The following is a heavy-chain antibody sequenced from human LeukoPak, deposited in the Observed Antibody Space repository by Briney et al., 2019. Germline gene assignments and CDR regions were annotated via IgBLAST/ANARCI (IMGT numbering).Heavy chain of an antibody. CDR2: IKQDGSEK. CDR3: AREGADYDFWSGYYYHYYYMDV. J-gene: IGHJ6*03. V-gene: IGHV3-7*01. Sequence: PGGSLRLSCAASGFTFSSYWMSWVRQAPGKGLEWVANIKQDGSEKYYVDSVKGRFTISRDNAKNSLYLQMNSLRAEDTAVYYCAREGADYDFWSGYYYHYYYMDVWGKGTTVTVSS. CDR1: GFTFSSYW. D-gene: IGHD3-3*01.